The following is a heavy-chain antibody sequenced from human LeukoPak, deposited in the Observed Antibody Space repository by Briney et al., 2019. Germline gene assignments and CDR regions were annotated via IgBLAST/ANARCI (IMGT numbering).Heavy chain of an antibody. CDR3: TRDRAGTQSWVEFDL. V-gene: IGHV3-48*01. Sequence: PGGSLRLSCAASGFTFSSYSMNWVRQAPGKGLEWVSYISSSSSTIYYADSVKGRFTISRDNSKNTLFLQMNSLRAEDSAVYYCTRDRAGTQSWVEFDLWGQGTLVTVSS. J-gene: IGHJ5*02. CDR1: GFTFSSYS. CDR2: ISSSSSTI. D-gene: IGHD3-10*01.